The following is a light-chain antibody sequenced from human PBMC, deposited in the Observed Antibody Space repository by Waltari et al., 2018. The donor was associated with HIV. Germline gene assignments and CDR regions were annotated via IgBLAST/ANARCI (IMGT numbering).Light chain of an antibody. CDR3: ASFTTNRILV. Sequence: QSALTQPASVSGSPGQSITISCTGTSSDVGAYMYVSWYQQHADKAPKLIIFEVSKRPSGISNRFSGSKSGNTASLTISGLQTEDEADYYCASFTTNRILVFGGGTKVTVL. J-gene: IGLJ2*01. CDR1: SSDVGAYMY. CDR2: EVS. V-gene: IGLV2-14*01.